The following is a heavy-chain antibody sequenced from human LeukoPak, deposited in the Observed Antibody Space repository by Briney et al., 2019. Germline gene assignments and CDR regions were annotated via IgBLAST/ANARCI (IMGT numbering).Heavy chain of an antibody. D-gene: IGHD6-13*01. CDR2: INTNSGNT. Sequence: ASVKVSCKASGYTFTSYDINWVRQATAQGLECMGWINTNSGNTGYAQKFQGRVTMTRNTSISTAYMELSSLRSEDTAVYYCARFRGNIATAGDYWGQGTLVTVSS. CDR3: ARFRGNIATAGDY. J-gene: IGHJ4*02. V-gene: IGHV1-8*01. CDR1: GYTFTSYD.